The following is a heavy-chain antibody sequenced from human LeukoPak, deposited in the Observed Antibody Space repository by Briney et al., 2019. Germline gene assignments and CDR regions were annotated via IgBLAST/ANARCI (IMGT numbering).Heavy chain of an antibody. V-gene: IGHV4-39*01. CDR3: ARGLRAQGLYDYVWGSYRRHLYFDY. J-gene: IGHJ4*02. CDR1: GGSISSSSYY. D-gene: IGHD3-16*02. Sequence: SETLSLTCTVSGGSISSSSYYWGWIRQPPGKGLEWIGSIYYSGSTYYNPSLKSRVTISVDTSKNQFSLKLSSVTAADTAVYYCARGLRAQGLYDYVWGSYRRHLYFDYWGQGTLVTVSS. CDR2: IYYSGST.